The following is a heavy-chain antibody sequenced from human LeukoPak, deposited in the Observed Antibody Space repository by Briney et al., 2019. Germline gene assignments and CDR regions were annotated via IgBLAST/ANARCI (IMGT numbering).Heavy chain of an antibody. CDR2: MNPNSGNT. V-gene: IGHV1-8*03. D-gene: IGHD2-15*01. Sequence: ASVKVSCKASGYTFTSYDINWVRQATGQGLEWMGWMNPNSGNTGYAQKFQGRVTITRNTSISTAYMELSSLGSEDTAVYFCARGAPVVVPSDYGPGYFRLWGQGTLVTISS. CDR1: GYTFTSYD. CDR3: ARGAPVVVPSDYGPGYFRL. J-gene: IGHJ1*01.